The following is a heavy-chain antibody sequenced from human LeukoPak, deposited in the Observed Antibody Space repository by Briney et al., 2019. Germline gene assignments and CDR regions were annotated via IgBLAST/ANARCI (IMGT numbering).Heavy chain of an antibody. D-gene: IGHD3-10*01. J-gene: IGHJ4*02. CDR2: IRDNGDT. Sequence: GGSLRLSCATSGFTFSKNALSWFRQAPGKGLEWVSDIRDNGDTYYAESVKGRFTISRDNSKNTLYLQMNSLRAEDTAVYYCAKVGPRQYYGSGSYYSGFDYWGQGTLVTVSS. CDR1: GFTFSKNA. V-gene: IGHV3-23*01. CDR3: AKVGPRQYYGSGSYYSGFDY.